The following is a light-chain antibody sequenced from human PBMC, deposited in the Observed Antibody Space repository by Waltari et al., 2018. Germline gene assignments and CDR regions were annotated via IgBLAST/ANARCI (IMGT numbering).Light chain of an antibody. V-gene: IGKV2D-29*01. J-gene: IGKJ2*01. CDR3: MQTVQLPPT. CDR1: QTLLHGNGKTY. CDR2: EVS. Sequence: EIVLTQNPLSLSVTPGQPASISCRSCQTLLHGNGKTYLYWYVQKAGQPPQLLMLEVSTRFSGVPDRFSGSGSGTDFTLRISRVEAEDVGVYYCMQTVQLPPTFGRGTKLEIK.